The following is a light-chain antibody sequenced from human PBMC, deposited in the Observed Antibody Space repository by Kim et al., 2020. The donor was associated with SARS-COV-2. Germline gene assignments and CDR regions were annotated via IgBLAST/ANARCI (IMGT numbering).Light chain of an antibody. V-gene: IGLV7-43*01. Sequence: GGPFTLTCASRTGAVTSGHYPNLFPRKPGQPPTSLIYSTNNKHYWTPARFSGTLLGGKAALTLSGVQPDDEADYYCLLYYGGDQRVFGGGTRLTVL. CDR1: TGAVTSGHY. J-gene: IGLJ3*02. CDR3: LLYYGGDQRV. CDR2: STN.